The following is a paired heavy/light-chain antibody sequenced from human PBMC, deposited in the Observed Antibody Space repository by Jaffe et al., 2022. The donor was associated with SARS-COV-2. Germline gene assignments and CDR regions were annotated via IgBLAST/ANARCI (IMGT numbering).Light chain of an antibody. Sequence: DIQMTQSPSTLSASVGDRVTITCRASQSISSWLAWYQQKPGKAPKLLIYKASSLQSGVPSTFSGSGSGTEFTLTISSLQPDDFATYYCQHYNSYSRTFGQGTKVEIK. CDR3: QHYNSYSRT. CDR2: KAS. J-gene: IGKJ1*01. V-gene: IGKV1-5*03. CDR1: QSISSW.
Heavy chain of an antibody. Sequence: QVQLLQSGSELKMPGASVKVSCKASGYTFTSYAMDWVRQAPGQGLEWMGWIHTHTGNPTYAQDFTGRFVFSLDTTVSTAYLQISSLKAEDTAVYYCARVGYSYGFDIWGQGTMVTVSS. D-gene: IGHD5-18*01. V-gene: IGHV7-4-1*02. J-gene: IGHJ3*02. CDR3: ARVGYSYGFDI. CDR1: GYTFTSYA. CDR2: IHTHTGNP.